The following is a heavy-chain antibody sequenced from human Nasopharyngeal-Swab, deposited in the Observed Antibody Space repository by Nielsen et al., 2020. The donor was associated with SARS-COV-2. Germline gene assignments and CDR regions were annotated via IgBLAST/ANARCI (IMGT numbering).Heavy chain of an antibody. Sequence: SVKVSCKASGGTFRSYAISWVRQAPGQGLEWMGGIIIIFGTANYAQKFQGRVTITADDSTSTAYMELSSLRSEDTAVYYCARPAIAEPYYYFYGMDVWGQGTTVTVS. CDR1: GGTFRSYA. CDR3: ARPAIAEPYYYFYGMDV. D-gene: IGHD2-21*01. CDR2: IIIIFGTA. V-gene: IGHV1-69*13. J-gene: IGHJ6*02.